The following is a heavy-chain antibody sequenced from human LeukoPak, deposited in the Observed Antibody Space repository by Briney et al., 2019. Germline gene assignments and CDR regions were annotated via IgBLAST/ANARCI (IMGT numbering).Heavy chain of an antibody. CDR1: GFTFSSHA. J-gene: IGHJ6*03. V-gene: IGHV3-23*01. Sequence: GGSLRLSCAASGFTFSSHAMNWVRHAPGKGLEWVSTISIVDDTAYYAESVKGRFTISRDNAKNTLYLQMNSLRAEDTAVYYCARRLGDNYANFYYYYMDIWGKGTTVTVSS. CDR3: ARRLGDNYANFYYYYMDI. D-gene: IGHD3-16*01. CDR2: ISIVDDTA.